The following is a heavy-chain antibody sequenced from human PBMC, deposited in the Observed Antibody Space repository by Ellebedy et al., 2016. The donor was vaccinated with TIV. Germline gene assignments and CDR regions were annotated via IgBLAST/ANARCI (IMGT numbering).Heavy chain of an antibody. Sequence: PGESLKISCAASGFTFSSYAMSWVRQAPGKGLEWVSTISHTGSRTYYADSVEGRFTISRDNSKKTLYLQMSSLRAEDTAIYYCAKGRGGGSDSSAPRYYFDYWGLGTLVTVSS. V-gene: IGHV3-23*01. CDR2: ISHTGSRT. CDR1: GFTFSSYA. D-gene: IGHD3-22*01. J-gene: IGHJ4*02. CDR3: AKGRGGGSDSSAPRYYFDY.